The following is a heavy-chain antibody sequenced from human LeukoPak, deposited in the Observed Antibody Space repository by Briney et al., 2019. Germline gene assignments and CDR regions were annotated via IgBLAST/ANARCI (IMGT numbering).Heavy chain of an antibody. J-gene: IGHJ4*02. CDR3: ARERPSKCYFDY. Sequence: ASVKVSCKASGYTFINYYVHWVRQAPGQGPEYMGIINPSAGNTNYEQKFQGRITMTRDTSTTTVYMELSSLVSEDTAVYYCARERPSKCYFDYWGQGTLVTVSS. V-gene: IGHV1-46*01. CDR2: INPSAGNT. CDR1: GYTFINYY.